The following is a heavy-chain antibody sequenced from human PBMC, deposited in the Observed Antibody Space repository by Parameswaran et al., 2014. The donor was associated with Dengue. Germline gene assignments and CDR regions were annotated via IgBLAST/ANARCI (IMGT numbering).Heavy chain of an antibody. V-gene: IGHV5-51*01. CDR3: ARLETTGTPGGFDP. J-gene: IGHJ5*02. D-gene: IGHD1-1*01. CDR2: IYPGDSDT. Sequence: VRQMPGKGLEWMGIIYPGDSDTRYSPSFQGQVTISADKSISTAYLQWSSLKASDTAMYYCARLETTGTPGGFDPWGQGTLVTVSS.